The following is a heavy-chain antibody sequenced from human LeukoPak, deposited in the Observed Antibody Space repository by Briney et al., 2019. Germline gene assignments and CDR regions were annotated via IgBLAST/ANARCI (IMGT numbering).Heavy chain of an antibody. CDR2: IYYGGST. Sequence: SETLSLTCTVSGGFISSSSYFWGWIRQPPGKGLEWIGTIYYGGSTYYNLSLKSRATISVDTSKNHFSLRLTSVTAADTAVYYCARVPSTKTDTFDIWGQGTMVTVSS. J-gene: IGHJ3*02. D-gene: IGHD1-26*01. CDR1: GGFISSSSYF. CDR3: ARVPSTKTDTFDI. V-gene: IGHV4-39*07.